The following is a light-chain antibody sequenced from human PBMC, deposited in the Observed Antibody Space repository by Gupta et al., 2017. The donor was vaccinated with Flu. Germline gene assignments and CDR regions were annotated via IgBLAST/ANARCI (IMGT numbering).Light chain of an antibody. Sequence: ETVLTQSPGTLSLSPGKRATLSCSAGQTITRTYLDRYQQKPGQAPMLLIYGASSRATGIPDRFSGSGSGTDFTLTISRREPEDFAVYYCQQDGSAPYTFGQGTKVEIK. CDR2: GAS. CDR1: QTITRTY. CDR3: QQDGSAPYT. J-gene: IGKJ1*01. V-gene: IGKV3-20*01.